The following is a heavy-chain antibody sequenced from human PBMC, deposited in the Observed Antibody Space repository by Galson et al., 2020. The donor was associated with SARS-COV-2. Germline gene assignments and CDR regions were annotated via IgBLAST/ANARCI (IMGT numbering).Heavy chain of an antibody. CDR3: ARDGKAMVTTCFNI. CDR2: INPNSGGT. CDR1: GYTFTGYY. V-gene: IGHV1-2*02. Sequence: SVKVSCKASGYTFTGYYMHWVRQAPGQGLEWMGWINPNSGGTNYAQKFQGRVTMTRDTSISIAYMELRRLRSDDTAVYYCARDGKAMVTTCFNIWRPGTTVTVFS. D-gene: IGHD5-18*01. J-gene: IGHJ3*02.